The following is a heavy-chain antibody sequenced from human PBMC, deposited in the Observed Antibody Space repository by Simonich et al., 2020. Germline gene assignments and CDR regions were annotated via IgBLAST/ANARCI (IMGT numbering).Heavy chain of an antibody. CDR3: ARPLGIVWAFDI. J-gene: IGHJ3*02. V-gene: IGHV4-34*01. CDR1: GGSFSGYY. Sequence: QVQLQQWGAGLLKPSETLSLTCAVYGGSFSGYYWSWIRQPPGKGLEWIGEINHSGSTHYNPSLKSRVNISVDTSKNQFSLKLSSVTAADTAVYYCARPLGIVWAFDIWGQGTMVTVSS. D-gene: IGHD3-16*01. CDR2: INHSGST.